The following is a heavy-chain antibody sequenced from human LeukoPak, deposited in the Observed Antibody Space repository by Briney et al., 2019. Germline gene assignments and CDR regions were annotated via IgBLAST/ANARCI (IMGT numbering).Heavy chain of an antibody. V-gene: IGHV1-2*02. D-gene: IGHD3-10*01. CDR3: ARAESYPSQGFDY. J-gene: IGHJ4*02. Sequence: ASVKVSCKASGYTFTSYDINWVRQATGQGLEWMGWINPNSGGTNYAQKFQGRVTMTRDTSISTAYMELSRLRSDDTAVYYCARAESYPSQGFDYWGQGTLVTVSS. CDR2: INPNSGGT. CDR1: GYTFTSYD.